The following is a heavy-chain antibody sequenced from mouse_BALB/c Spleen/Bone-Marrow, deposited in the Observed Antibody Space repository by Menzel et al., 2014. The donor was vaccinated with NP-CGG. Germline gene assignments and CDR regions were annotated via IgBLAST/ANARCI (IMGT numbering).Heavy chain of an antibody. V-gene: IGHV5-6-3*01. CDR3: ARSQAYYGNYFDY. CDR2: INSNGGST. J-gene: IGHJ2*01. Sequence: EVKLMESGGGLVQPGGSLKLSCAASGFTFSSYGMSWVRQTPDKRLELVATINSNGGSTYYPDSVKGRFTISRDNAKNTLYLQKSSLKSEDTAMYYCARSQAYYGNYFDYWGQGTTLTVSS. CDR1: GFTFSSYG. D-gene: IGHD2-10*01.